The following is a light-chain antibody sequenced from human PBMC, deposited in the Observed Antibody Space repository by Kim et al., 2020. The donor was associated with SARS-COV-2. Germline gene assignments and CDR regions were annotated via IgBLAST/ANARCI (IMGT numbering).Light chain of an antibody. J-gene: IGLJ1*01. Sequence: QSALTQPASVSGSPGQSITISCTGSSSDVGGYNFVSWYQQHPGKAPKLMIYDVSKRPSGVSNRFSGSKSGKTASLTISGLQAEDEADHYCCSYTTSSTYVFGTGTKVTVL. CDR2: DVS. V-gene: IGLV2-14*01. CDR3: CSYTTSSTYV. CDR1: SSDVGGYNF.